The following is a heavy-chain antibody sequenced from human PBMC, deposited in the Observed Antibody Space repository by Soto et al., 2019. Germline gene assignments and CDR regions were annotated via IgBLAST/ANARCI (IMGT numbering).Heavy chain of an antibody. J-gene: IGHJ4*02. Sequence: PGGSLRLSCAASGFTFSSYAMSWVRQALGKGLEWVSAISGSGGSTYYADSVKGRFTISRDNSKNTLYLQMNSLRSEDTAVYYCARDLVYSSGSMDYWGQGALVTVSS. CDR3: ARDLVYSSGSMDY. CDR2: ISGSGGST. V-gene: IGHV3-23*01. CDR1: GFTFSSYA. D-gene: IGHD6-19*01.